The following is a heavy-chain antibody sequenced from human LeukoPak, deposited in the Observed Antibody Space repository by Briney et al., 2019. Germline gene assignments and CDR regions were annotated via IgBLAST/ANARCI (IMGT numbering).Heavy chain of an antibody. Sequence: SETLSLTCTVSGYSISSGYYWGWIRQPPGKGLEWIGSIYHSGGTYYNPSLKSRVTISVDTSKNQFSLKLSSVTAADTAVYYCARGDSSSWYAFFDYWGQGTLVTVSS. D-gene: IGHD6-13*01. CDR2: IYHSGGT. CDR1: GYSISSGYY. V-gene: IGHV4-38-2*02. CDR3: ARGDSSSWYAFFDY. J-gene: IGHJ4*02.